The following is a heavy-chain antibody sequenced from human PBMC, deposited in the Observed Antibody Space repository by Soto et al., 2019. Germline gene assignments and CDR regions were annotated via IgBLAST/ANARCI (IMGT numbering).Heavy chain of an antibody. V-gene: IGHV3-64D*06. CDR3: AMDNCSCSIFYPLNNGFYP. CDR1: GFTFSSYA. J-gene: IGHJ5*02. D-gene: IGHD2-15*01. CDR2: ISTNGGST. Sequence: GGSLRLSCSASGFTFSSYAMHWVRQAPGKGLEYVSSISTNGGSTHYADSAKGRFTISRDNSKNTQYLQMSSLRADDTAVYYWAMDNCSCSIFYPLNNGFYPWSHEPVFTVS.